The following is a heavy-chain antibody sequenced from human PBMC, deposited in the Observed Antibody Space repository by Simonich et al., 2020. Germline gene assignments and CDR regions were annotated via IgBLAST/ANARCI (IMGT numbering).Heavy chain of an antibody. J-gene: IGHJ6*02. CDR1: GSSISSGYY. CDR3: ARVGYSNYYYYGMDV. D-gene: IGHD6-13*01. V-gene: IGHV4-38-2*01. Sequence: QVQLQESGPGLVKPSETLSPTCAVSGSSISSGYYWGWIRKPPGKGLEWIGNTYQRGITYYTPPLKSRVTISVDTSKNQFSLKLSSVTAADTAVYYCARVGYSNYYYYGMDVWGQGTTVTVSS. CDR2: TYQRGIT.